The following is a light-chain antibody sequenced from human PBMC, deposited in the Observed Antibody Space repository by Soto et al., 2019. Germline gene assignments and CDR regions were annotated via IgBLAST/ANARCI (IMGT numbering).Light chain of an antibody. V-gene: IGKV3-11*01. CDR2: DAS. Sequence: EIVLTQSPATLSLSPGERATLSCRASQTVSSYLAWYQQKPGQAPRLLIYDASNRATGIPDRFSGSGSGTDFTLTISSLEPEDFAVYYFHQRSTWPHTFGQGTKLDIK. CDR3: HQRSTWPHT. CDR1: QTVSSY. J-gene: IGKJ2*01.